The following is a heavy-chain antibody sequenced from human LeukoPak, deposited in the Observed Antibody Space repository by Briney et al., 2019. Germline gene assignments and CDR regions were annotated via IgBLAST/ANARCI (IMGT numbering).Heavy chain of an antibody. D-gene: IGHD5-18*01. V-gene: IGHV1-24*01. CDR3: ATRYSYGQNFDY. J-gene: IGHJ4*02. CDR2: FDPEDGET. CDR1: GYTLTELS. Sequence: VASVKVSCKVSGYTLTELSMHWVRQAPGKGLEWMGGFDPEDGETIYAQKFQGRVTMTEDISTDTAYMELSSLRSEDTAVYYCATRYSYGQNFDYWGQGTLVTVSS.